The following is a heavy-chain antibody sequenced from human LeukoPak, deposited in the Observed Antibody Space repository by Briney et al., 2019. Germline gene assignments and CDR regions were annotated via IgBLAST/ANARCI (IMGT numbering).Heavy chain of an antibody. D-gene: IGHD3-10*01. Sequence: PSETLSLTCTVSDYSISSAYYWGWMRQTPGKGLEFIVIMYRNGTTYDNPSLKSRLSMSIDTSKNQFSLKLSSVTAADTAVYYCARQTGSGLFSLPGGQGTLVTVSS. CDR2: MYRNGTT. J-gene: IGHJ4*02. V-gene: IGHV4-38-2*02. CDR1: DYSISSAYY. CDR3: ARQTGSGLFSLP.